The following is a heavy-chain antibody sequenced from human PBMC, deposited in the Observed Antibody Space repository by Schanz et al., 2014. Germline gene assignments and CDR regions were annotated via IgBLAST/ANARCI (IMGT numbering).Heavy chain of an antibody. J-gene: IGHJ3*02. CDR2: ISVYHGHT. CDR1: GYTFNNHG. Sequence: QVQLVQSGAEVKKPGASVRVSCKASGYTFNNHGISWVRQAPGQGLEWMGWISVYHGHTNYAEKVHGRVTMTRDTSTSTVYMELSSLRSEDTAVYFCARGPSTGAFDIWGQGTMVTVSS. V-gene: IGHV1-18*01. CDR3: ARGPSTGAFDI.